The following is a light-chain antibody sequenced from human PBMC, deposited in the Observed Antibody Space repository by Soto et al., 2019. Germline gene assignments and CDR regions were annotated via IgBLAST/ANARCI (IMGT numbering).Light chain of an antibody. CDR3: MQRIEFPSHT. V-gene: IGKV2-40*01. Sequence: DIVMIQTPLSLPVTPGEPASISCRSSQSLLDSDDGNTYLDWYLQKPGQSPQLLIYTLSYWASGVPDRFSGSGSGTDFTLKISRVEAEDVGVYYCMQRIEFPSHTFGGGTKVDIK. CDR1: QSLLDSDDGNTY. J-gene: IGKJ4*01. CDR2: TLS.